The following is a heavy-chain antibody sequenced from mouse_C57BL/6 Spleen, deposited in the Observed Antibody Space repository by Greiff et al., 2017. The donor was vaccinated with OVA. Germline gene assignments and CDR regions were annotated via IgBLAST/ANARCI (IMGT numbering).Heavy chain of an antibody. J-gene: IGHJ1*03. Sequence: EVKLVESGGGLVQPKGSLKLSCAASGFTFNTYAMHWVRQAPGKGLEWVARIRSKSSNYATYYADSVKDRFTISRDDSQSMLYLQMNNLKTEDTDMDVCVRRGDEDWYFAVWGTGTTVTVSA. CDR2: IRSKSSNYAT. V-gene: IGHV10-3*01. D-gene: IGHD3-3*01. CDR1: GFTFNTYA. CDR3: VRRGDEDWYFAV.